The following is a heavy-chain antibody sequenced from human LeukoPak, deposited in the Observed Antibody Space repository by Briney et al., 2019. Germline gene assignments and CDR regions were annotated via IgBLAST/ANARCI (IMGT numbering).Heavy chain of an antibody. V-gene: IGHV1-8*01. D-gene: IGHD6-13*01. Sequence: GASVKVSCKASGYTFTSYDISWVRQATGQGLEWMGWMNPNSGNTGYAQKSQGRVTMTRNTSISTAYMELSSLRSEDTAVYYCATQRGLRRQQLRLWEPRPRWFDPWGQGTLVTVSS. CDR3: ATQRGLRRQQLRLWEPRPRWFDP. J-gene: IGHJ5*02. CDR2: MNPNSGNT. CDR1: GYTFTSYD.